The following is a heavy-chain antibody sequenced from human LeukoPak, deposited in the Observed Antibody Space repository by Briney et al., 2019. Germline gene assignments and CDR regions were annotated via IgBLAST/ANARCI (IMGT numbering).Heavy chain of an antibody. CDR2: IWSYGSNK. D-gene: IGHD2-15*01. Sequence: PGGSLRLSCAAAGFTFSNYGMHWVRQAPGKGLEWVAVIWSYGSNKYYADSVRGRFTISRDNSKNTLYLQMNSLRAEDTAVYYCARVTMVAAASYNWFVPWGQGTLVTVSS. V-gene: IGHV3-33*01. CDR3: ARVTMVAAASYNWFVP. J-gene: IGHJ5*02. CDR1: GFTFSNYG.